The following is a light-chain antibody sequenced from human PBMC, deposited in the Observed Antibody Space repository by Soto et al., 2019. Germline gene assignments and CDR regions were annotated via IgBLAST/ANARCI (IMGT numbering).Light chain of an antibody. CDR3: SSYTSSSTLPYV. J-gene: IGLJ1*01. CDR2: EVS. V-gene: IGLV2-14*01. Sequence: QSALTQPASVSGSPGQSITISCTGTSSDVGGYKYVSWYQQHPGKAPKLMIYEVSNWPSGVSNRFSGSKSGNTASLTISGLQAEDEADYYCSSYTSSSTLPYVFGTGTKLTVL. CDR1: SSDVGGYKY.